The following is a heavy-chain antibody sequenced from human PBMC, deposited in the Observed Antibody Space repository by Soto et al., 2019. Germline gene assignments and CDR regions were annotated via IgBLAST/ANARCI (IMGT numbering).Heavy chain of an antibody. D-gene: IGHD4-4*01. CDR1: GGSFSANH. CDR3: ARGYSSFWSHDHSFDP. V-gene: IGHV4-34*01. CDR2: ITLGGST. J-gene: IGHJ5*02. Sequence: QLQQSGAGMLTPSETLSLTCAISGGSFSANHWSWIRQAPGQGLEWIGEITLGGSTNYSPSLKSRLSISVDDGNTHFSLVVTSATAADTAVYYSARGYSSFWSHDHSFDPWGQGILVTVSS.